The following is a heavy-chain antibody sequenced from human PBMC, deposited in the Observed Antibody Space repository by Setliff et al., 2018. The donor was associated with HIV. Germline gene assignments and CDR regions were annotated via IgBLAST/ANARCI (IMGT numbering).Heavy chain of an antibody. Sequence: GGSLRLSCAASGSTFSRYALGWVRQAPGKGLEWFSVISGSGGSTYYADSVKGRFTVSRDNYKNTLFLQMNSLRAEDTAVYYCAAKRSDFGELSPFDFWGQGTLVTVSS. V-gene: IGHV3-23*01. CDR2: ISGSGGST. J-gene: IGHJ4*02. D-gene: IGHD3-10*01. CDR3: AAKRSDFGELSPFDF. CDR1: GSTFSRYA.